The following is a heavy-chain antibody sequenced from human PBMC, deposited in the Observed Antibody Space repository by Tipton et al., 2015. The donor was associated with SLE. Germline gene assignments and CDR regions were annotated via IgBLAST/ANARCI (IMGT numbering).Heavy chain of an antibody. Sequence: TLSLTCTVSGGSISSGSYYWSWIRQPAGKGLEWIGRIYTSGSTNYNPSLKSRVTISVDTSKNQFSLKLSSVTAADTAVYYCARGRDWFDPWGQGTLVTVSS. CDR3: ARGRDWFDP. CDR1: GGSISSGSYY. J-gene: IGHJ5*02. CDR2: IYTSGST. V-gene: IGHV4-61*02.